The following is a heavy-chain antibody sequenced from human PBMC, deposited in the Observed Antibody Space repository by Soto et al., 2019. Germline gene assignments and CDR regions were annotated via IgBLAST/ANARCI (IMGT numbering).Heavy chain of an antibody. V-gene: IGHV1-46*01. Sequence: ASVKVSCKASGYTSTSYYMHWVRQAPGQGLEWMGIINPSGGSTSYAQKFQGRVTMTRDTSTSTVYMELSSLRSEDTAVYYCARSALGYIFDYWGQGTLVTVSS. D-gene: IGHD5-18*01. CDR3: ARSALGYIFDY. J-gene: IGHJ4*02. CDR2: INPSGGST. CDR1: GYTSTSYY.